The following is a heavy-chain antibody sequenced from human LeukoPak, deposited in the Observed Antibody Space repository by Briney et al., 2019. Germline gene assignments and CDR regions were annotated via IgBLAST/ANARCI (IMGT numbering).Heavy chain of an antibody. Sequence: SETLSLTCTVSGGSISSGSYYWGWIRQPPGKGLEWIGSIYYSGSTYYNPSLKSRVTISVDTSKNQFSLKLSSVTAADTAVYYCAREQYSGYDSWGQGTLVTVSS. CDR3: AREQYSGYDS. CDR2: IYYSGST. CDR1: GGSISSGSYY. V-gene: IGHV4-39*02. J-gene: IGHJ5*02. D-gene: IGHD5-12*01.